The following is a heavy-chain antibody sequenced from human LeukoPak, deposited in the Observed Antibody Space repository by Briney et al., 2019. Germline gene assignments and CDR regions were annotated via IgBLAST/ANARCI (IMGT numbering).Heavy chain of an antibody. CDR2: ISSSSSTI. V-gene: IGHV3-48*01. CDR3: ARGGYGSYYY. CDR1: GFTFSSYS. D-gene: IGHD1-26*01. Sequence: GGSLRLSCAASGFTFSSYSMNWVRQAPGKGLEWVSYISSSSSTIYYADSVKGRFTISRDNAKNSLYLQMNSLSAEDTAVYYCARGGYGSYYYWGQGTLVTVSS. J-gene: IGHJ4*02.